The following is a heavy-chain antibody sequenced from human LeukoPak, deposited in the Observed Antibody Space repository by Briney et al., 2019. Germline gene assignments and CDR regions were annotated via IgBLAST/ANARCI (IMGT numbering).Heavy chain of an antibody. CDR3: ARSGVRSGTAPSDN. Sequence: GRSLRLSCAAYGFTFSSYAMHWVRQAPGKGLEWVAVISYDGSNKYYADSVTGRFTISRDHSKNTLYLQMNSLRAEDTAVYYWARSGVRSGTAPSDNWGQETLVTVSS. V-gene: IGHV3-30*04. CDR1: GFTFSSYA. D-gene: IGHD3-10*01. CDR2: ISYDGSNK. J-gene: IGHJ4*02.